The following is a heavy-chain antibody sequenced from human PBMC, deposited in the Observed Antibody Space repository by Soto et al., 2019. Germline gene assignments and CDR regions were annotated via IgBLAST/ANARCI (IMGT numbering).Heavy chain of an antibody. D-gene: IGHD3-22*01. CDR1: GGTFSSYA. CDR3: ARERGHYDSSGLDAFDI. J-gene: IGHJ3*02. CDR2: IIPIFGTA. V-gene: IGHV1-69*06. Sequence: VASVKVSCKASGGTFSSYAISWVRQAPGQGLEWMGGIIPIFGTANYAQKFQGRVTITADKSTSTAYMELSSLRSEDTAVYYCARERGHYDSSGLDAFDIWGQGIMVTVSS.